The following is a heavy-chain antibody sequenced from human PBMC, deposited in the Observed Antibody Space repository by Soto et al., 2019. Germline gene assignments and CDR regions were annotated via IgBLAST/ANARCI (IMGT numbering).Heavy chain of an antibody. CDR3: ARSSRSYFDY. CDR1: GGSISSGGYY. Sequence: SETLSLTCTVSGGSISSGGYYWSWIRQHPGKGLEWIGYIYYSGSTYYNPSLKSRVTISVDTSKNQFSLNLTSVTAADTAMYYCARSSRSYFDYWGQGTLVTVSS. CDR2: IYYSGST. V-gene: IGHV4-31*03. J-gene: IGHJ4*02.